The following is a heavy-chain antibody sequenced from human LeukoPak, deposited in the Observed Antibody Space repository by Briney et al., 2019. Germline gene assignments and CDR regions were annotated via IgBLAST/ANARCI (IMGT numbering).Heavy chain of an antibody. CDR3: ARHLIEDYTSVFDFYYYMDV. CDR2: ISPNSGGT. CDR1: GYTFTGYY. Sequence: ASVKVSCKASGYTFTGYYLHWVRQAPGQGLEWMGWISPNSGGTNYAQKFQGRVTMTRDTSISTGYMELSRLRSDDTAVYYCARHLIEDYTSVFDFYYYMDVWGKGTTVTVSS. V-gene: IGHV1-2*02. J-gene: IGHJ6*03. D-gene: IGHD4-11*01.